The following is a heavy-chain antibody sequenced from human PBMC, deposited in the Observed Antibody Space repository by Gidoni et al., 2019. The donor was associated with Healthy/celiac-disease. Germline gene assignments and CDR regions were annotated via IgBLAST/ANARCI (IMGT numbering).Heavy chain of an antibody. J-gene: IGHJ4*02. Sequence: EVQLLESGGGWVQPGGSLRLYCAAAGLTFSSYAMSWVRQAPGKGLEWLSAISGSGGSTYYADSVKGRFTISRDHSKNSLYLQMNSLRAEDTAVYYCALPGGYYDSSGRLETYYFDYWGQGTLVTVSS. CDR3: ALPGGYYDSSGRLETYYFDY. CDR1: GLTFSSYA. V-gene: IGHV3-23*01. CDR2: ISGSGGST. D-gene: IGHD3-22*01.